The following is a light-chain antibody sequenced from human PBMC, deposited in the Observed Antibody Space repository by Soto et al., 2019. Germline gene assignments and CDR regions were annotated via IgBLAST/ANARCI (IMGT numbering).Light chain of an antibody. Sequence: QSVLAQPPSASGTPGQRVTISCSGSSSNIGSNYVYWYQQLPGTAPKLLIYRNNQRPSGVPDRFSGSKSGTSASLAISGLRSEDEADYYCAAWDASLSAGYVFGTGTKVTVL. J-gene: IGLJ1*01. CDR2: RNN. CDR3: AAWDASLSAGYV. V-gene: IGLV1-47*01. CDR1: SSNIGSNY.